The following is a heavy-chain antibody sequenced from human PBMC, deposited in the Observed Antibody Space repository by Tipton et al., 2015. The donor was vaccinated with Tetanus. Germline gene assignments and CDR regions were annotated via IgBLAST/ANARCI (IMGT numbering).Heavy chain of an antibody. CDR3: ARLAWNTRGYLGYYFDF. D-gene: IGHD3-22*01. J-gene: IGHJ4*02. Sequence: VQLVQSGAEVKKPGESLKISCQISGYTFTNNWIGWVRQRPGEGLEWMGSFYPDDFDTRYSPSFQGQVTMSADQSSNTAYLQWSTLKASDSAIYYCARLAWNTRGYLGYYFDFWGQGTLVLVSS. CDR2: FYPDDFDT. V-gene: IGHV5-51*01. CDR1: GYTFTNNW.